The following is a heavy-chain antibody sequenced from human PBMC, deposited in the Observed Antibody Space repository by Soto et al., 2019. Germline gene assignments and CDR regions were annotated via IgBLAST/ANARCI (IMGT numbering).Heavy chain of an antibody. CDR3: ARGATMVRGVITPAGY. Sequence: ASVKISCKASGYTFTSYAMHWVRQAPGQRLEWMGWINAGNGNTEYSQKFQGRVTITRDTSASTAYMELSSLRSEDTAVYYCARGATMVRGVITPAGYWGEGTLVTVSS. V-gene: IGHV1-3*01. CDR1: GYTFTSYA. D-gene: IGHD3-10*01. CDR2: INAGNGNT. J-gene: IGHJ4*02.